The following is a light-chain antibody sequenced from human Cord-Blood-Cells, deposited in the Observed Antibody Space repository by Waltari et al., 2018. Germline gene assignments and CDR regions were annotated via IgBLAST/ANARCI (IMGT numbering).Light chain of an antibody. Sequence: ELVMTQSPATMSVSTGERATLSCRASQSVSSNFAWYQQKPGQAPRLLIHGASTRATGIPARFSGSGSVTEFTLTISSLQSEDFAVYYCQQYNNWPFTFGPGTKVDIK. CDR2: GAS. V-gene: IGKV3-15*01. J-gene: IGKJ3*01. CDR3: QQYNNWPFT. CDR1: QSVSSN.